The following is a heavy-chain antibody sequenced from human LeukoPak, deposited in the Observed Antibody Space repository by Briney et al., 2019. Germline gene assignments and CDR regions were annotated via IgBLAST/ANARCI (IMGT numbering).Heavy chain of an antibody. CDR2: IYYSGST. Sequence: SETLSLTCTVSGGSISSYYWSWIRQPPGKGLEWIGYIYYSGSTNYNPSLKSRVTISVDTSKNQFTLKLSSVTAADTAVYYCARFGSGSWAFDIWGQGTMVTVSS. J-gene: IGHJ3*02. V-gene: IGHV4-59*12. CDR3: ARFGSGSWAFDI. D-gene: IGHD3-10*01. CDR1: GGSISSYY.